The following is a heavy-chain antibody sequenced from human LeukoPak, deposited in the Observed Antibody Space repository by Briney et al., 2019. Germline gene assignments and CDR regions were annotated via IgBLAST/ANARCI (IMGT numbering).Heavy chain of an antibody. D-gene: IGHD1-26*01. Sequence: GASVKVSCKASGYTFTGYYMHWVRQAPGQGLEWMGWINPNSGGTNYAQKFQGRVTMTRDTSTSTDYMELSSLRSEDTAVYYCARDNSVGDYAWWFDPWGQGTLVTVSS. J-gene: IGHJ5*02. CDR3: ARDNSVGDYAWWFDP. V-gene: IGHV1-2*02. CDR1: GYTFTGYY. CDR2: INPNSGGT.